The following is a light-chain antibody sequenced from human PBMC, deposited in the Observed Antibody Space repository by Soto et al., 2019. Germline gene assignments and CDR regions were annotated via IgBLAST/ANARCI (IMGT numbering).Light chain of an antibody. V-gene: IGKV1-12*01. CDR3: HQASSFPLS. CDR2: KAS. Sequence: DIQMTQSPSSVSASLCDTVTVSFRASQVISSWLAWYQQKPGRAPNLLIYKASTLQTGVPSRFSGSGSGTDFTLTITNLQPEDFATYYCHQASSFPLSFGGGTKV. J-gene: IGKJ4*01. CDR1: QVISSW.